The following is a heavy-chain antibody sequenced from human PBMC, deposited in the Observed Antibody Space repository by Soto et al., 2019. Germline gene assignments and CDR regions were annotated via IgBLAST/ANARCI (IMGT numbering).Heavy chain of an antibody. CDR1: GFTFSSYG. CDR2: IWYDGSNK. J-gene: IGHJ5*02. CDR3: ARDHGGWFDP. D-gene: IGHD3-16*01. Sequence: QVQLVESGGGVVQPGRSLRLSCAASGFTFSSYGMHWVRQAPGKGLEWVAVIWYDGSNKYYADSVKGRFTISRDNSKNTLYLTMNSLRAEDTAVYYCARDHGGWFDPWGQGTLVTVSS. V-gene: IGHV3-33*01.